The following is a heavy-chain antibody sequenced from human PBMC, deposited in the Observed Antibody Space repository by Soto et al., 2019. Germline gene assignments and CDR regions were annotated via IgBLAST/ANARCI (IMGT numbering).Heavy chain of an antibody. V-gene: IGHV3-23*01. J-gene: IGHJ6*02. Sequence: EVQLLESGGGLVQPGGSLRLSCTASGFTFSTYGMSWVRQAPGKGLDWVSAVSGGGCTTYYADSVKGRFTISRDNSKNTLYLQMKNLRADDTAVYYCAKDPSGPTSGYYRRYYGLDVWGPGTTVTVSS. CDR1: GFTFSTYG. D-gene: IGHD5-12*01. CDR3: AKDPSGPTSGYYRRYYGLDV. CDR2: VSGGGCTT.